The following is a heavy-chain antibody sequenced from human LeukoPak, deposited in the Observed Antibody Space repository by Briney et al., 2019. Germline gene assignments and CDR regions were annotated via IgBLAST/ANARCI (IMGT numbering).Heavy chain of an antibody. CDR2: ISSSGSTI. Sequence: HPGGSLRLSCAASGFTSSSYEMNWVRQAPGKGLEWVSYISSSGSTIYYADSVKGRFTISRDNAKNSLYLQMNSLRAEDTAVYYCARDGLRKESDAFDIWGQGTMVTVFS. J-gene: IGHJ3*02. CDR1: GFTSSSYE. CDR3: ARDGLRKESDAFDI. D-gene: IGHD3-10*01. V-gene: IGHV3-48*03.